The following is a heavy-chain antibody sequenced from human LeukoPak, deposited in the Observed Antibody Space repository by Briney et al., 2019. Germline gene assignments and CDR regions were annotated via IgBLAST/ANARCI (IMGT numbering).Heavy chain of an antibody. CDR3: ARRGLSIAAQH. J-gene: IGHJ4*02. CDR1: GGSFSGYY. CDR2: INHSGST. V-gene: IGHV4-34*01. D-gene: IGHD6-6*01. Sequence: SETLSLTCAVYGGSFSGYYWGWIRQPPGKGREWIGEINHSGSTNYNPSLKSRVTISVDTSKNQFSLKLSSVTAADTAVYYCARRGLSIAAQHWGQGTLVTVSS.